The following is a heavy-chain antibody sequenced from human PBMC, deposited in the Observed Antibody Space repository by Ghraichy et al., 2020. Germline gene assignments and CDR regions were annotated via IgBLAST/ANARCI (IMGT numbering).Heavy chain of an antibody. V-gene: IGHV3-21*01. CDR3: ARADIVATGFDY. CDR1: GFTFSSYS. J-gene: IGHJ4*02. CDR2: ISSSSSFI. D-gene: IGHD5-12*01. Sequence: GESLNISCAASGFTFSSYSMNWVRQAPGKGLEWVSSISSSSSFIYYADSVKGRFTISRDNAKNSLYLQMNSLRAEDTAVYYCARADIVATGFDYWGQGTLVTVSS.